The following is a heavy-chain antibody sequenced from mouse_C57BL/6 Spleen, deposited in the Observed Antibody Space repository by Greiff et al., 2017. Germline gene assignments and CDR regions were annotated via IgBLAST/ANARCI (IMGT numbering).Heavy chain of an antibody. D-gene: IGHD1-1*01. CDR1: GFSLTSYG. CDR2: IWSDGST. J-gene: IGHJ1*03. V-gene: IGHV2-6-1*01. CDR3: ARQSHGSSYGWYFDV. Sequence: VQRVESGPGLVAPSQSLSITCTVSGFSLTSYGVHWVRQPPGKGLEWLVVIWSDGSTTYNSALKSRLSISKDNSKSQVFLKMNSLQTDDTAMYYCARQSHGSSYGWYFDVWGTGTTVTVSS.